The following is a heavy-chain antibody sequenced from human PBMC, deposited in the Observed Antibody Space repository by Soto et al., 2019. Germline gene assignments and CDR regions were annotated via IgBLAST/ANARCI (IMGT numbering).Heavy chain of an antibody. D-gene: IGHD2-2*01. CDR1: GGSISSGGYS. CDR2: IYHSGST. J-gene: IGHJ5*02. Sequence: QLQLQESGSGLVKPSQTLSLTCAVSGGSISSGGYSWSWIRQHPGKGLEWSGYIYHSGSTYYNPSLNSRVPISVDRSKNQSSLPLSSVPAADTAVYYCARVPDRWGQGTRVTVSS. V-gene: IGHV4-30-2*01. CDR3: ARVPDR.